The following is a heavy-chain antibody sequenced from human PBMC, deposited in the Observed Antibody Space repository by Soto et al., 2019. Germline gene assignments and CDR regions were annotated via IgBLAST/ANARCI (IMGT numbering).Heavy chain of an antibody. J-gene: IGHJ5*02. CDR2: IYYSGST. CDR1: GGSISSYY. D-gene: IGHD6-13*01. CDR3: ARGGTQAAAGQYSWFDP. Sequence: ASETLSLTCTVSGGSISSYYWSWIRQPPGKGLEWIGDIYYSGSTNYNPSLKSRVTISVDTSKNQFSLKLSSVTAADTAVYYCARGGTQAAAGQYSWFDPWGQGTLVTVS. V-gene: IGHV4-59*12.